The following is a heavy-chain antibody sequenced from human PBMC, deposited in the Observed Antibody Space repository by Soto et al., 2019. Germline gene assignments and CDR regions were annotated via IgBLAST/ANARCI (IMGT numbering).Heavy chain of an antibody. J-gene: IGHJ6*02. CDR1: GYTLTSYG. D-gene: IGHD3-9*01. CDR3: ARDPYDILTGYSFYYYYGMDV. CDR2: ISAYNGNT. Sequence: ASVKVSCKASGYTLTSYGISWVRQAPGQGLEWMGWISAYNGNTNYAQKLQGRVTMTTDTSTSTAYMELRSLRSDDTAVYYCARDPYDILTGYSFYYYYGMDVWGQGTTVTVSS. V-gene: IGHV1-18*01.